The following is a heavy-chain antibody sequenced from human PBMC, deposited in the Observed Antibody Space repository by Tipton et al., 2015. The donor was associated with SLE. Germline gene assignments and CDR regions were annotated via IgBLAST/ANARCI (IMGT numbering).Heavy chain of an antibody. V-gene: IGHV4-34*01. CDR3: ASKISVTTDY. CDR2: IYYSGST. J-gene: IGHJ4*02. D-gene: IGHD4-17*01. CDR1: GGSFSAYY. Sequence: LRLSCAVYGGSFSAYYWGWIRQPPGKGLEWIGSIYYSGSTYYNPSLKSRLTISVDTSKNQLSLKLSSVTAADTAVYYCASKISVTTDYWGQGTLVTVSS.